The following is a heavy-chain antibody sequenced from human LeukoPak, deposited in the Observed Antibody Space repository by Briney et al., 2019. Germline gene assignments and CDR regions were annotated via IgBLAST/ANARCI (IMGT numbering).Heavy chain of an antibody. CDR2: ISWDDDK. D-gene: IGHD1-14*01. V-gene: IGHV2-5*02. CDR1: SFSLSTNGVG. CDR3: AHRLLGITTKWNHGYFDY. J-gene: IGHJ4*02. Sequence: SGPTLVNPTQPLTLTCILSSFSLSTNGVGVGWIRQPPGKALEWLTLISWDDDKRYNPSLRSRLTVTKDISNSQVVLTMTNVDPVDTATYFCAHRLLGITTKWNHGYFDYWGQGMLITVSS.